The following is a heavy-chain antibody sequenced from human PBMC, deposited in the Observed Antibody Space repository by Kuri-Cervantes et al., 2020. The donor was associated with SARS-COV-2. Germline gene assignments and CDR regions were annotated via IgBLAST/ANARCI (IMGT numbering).Heavy chain of an antibody. Sequence: GGSLRLSCAASGFTFSSYWMSWVRQAPGKGLEWVSSISSSSSYIYYADSVKGRFTISRDNAKNSLYLQMNSLRAEDTAVYYCARDKGLGYPFDYWGQGTLVTVSS. CDR3: ARDKGLGYPFDY. J-gene: IGHJ4*02. CDR2: ISSSSSYI. D-gene: IGHD5-18*01. CDR1: GFTFSSYW. V-gene: IGHV3-21*01.